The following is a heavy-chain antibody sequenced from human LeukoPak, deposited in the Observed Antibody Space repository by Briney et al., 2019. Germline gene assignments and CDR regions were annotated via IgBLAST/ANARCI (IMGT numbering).Heavy chain of an antibody. CDR1: GGSSSRYY. Sequence: SETLSLTCAVYGGSSSRYYWSWIRQPPGKGLEWIGEINHSGSTNYNPSLKSRVTISVDTSKNQFSLKLSSVTAADTAVYYCARLRCSSTSCYGDYYYYYMDVWGKGTTVTISS. J-gene: IGHJ6*03. D-gene: IGHD2-2*01. CDR3: ARLRCSSTSCYGDYYYYYMDV. V-gene: IGHV4-34*01. CDR2: INHSGST.